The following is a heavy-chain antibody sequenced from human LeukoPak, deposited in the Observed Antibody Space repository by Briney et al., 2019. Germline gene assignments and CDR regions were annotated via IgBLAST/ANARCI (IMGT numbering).Heavy chain of an antibody. J-gene: IGHJ4*02. V-gene: IGHV3-30*01. Sequence: PGRSLRLSCAASGFTFSSYAMHWVRQAPGKGLERVAVISYDGSNKYYADSVKGRFTISRDNSKNTLYLQMNSLRAEDTAVYYCARSFGYSSSYLPSDYWGQGTLVTVSS. CDR3: ARSFGYSSSYLPSDY. CDR1: GFTFSSYA. CDR2: ISYDGSNK. D-gene: IGHD6-6*01.